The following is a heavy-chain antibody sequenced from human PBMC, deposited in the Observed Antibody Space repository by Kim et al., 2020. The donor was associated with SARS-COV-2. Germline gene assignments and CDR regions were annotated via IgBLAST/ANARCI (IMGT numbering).Heavy chain of an antibody. Sequence: GGSLRLSCAASGFTFSSYSMNWVRQAPGKGLEWVSSISSSSSYIYYADSVKGRFTISRDNAKNSLYLQMNSLRAEDTAVYYCARDLGSDNWGGYYYYGMDVWGPGTTVTGSS. J-gene: IGHJ6*01. CDR1: GFTFSSYS. CDR3: ARDLGSDNWGGYYYYGMDV. D-gene: IGHD7-27*01. CDR2: ISSSSSYI. V-gene: IGHV3-21*01.